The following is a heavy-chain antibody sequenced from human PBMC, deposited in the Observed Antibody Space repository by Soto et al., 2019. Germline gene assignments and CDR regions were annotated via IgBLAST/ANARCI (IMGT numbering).Heavy chain of an antibody. CDR1: GYTFTSYG. Sequence: QVQLVQSGAEVKKPGASVKVSCKASGYTFTSYGISWVRQAPGQGLEWMGWINAYNGNTNYAQKPQCXXTXPTDTSTSTAYMELRSLRSDDTAVYYCARDWFGVDYWGQGTLVTVSS. J-gene: IGHJ4*02. CDR3: ARDWFGVDY. CDR2: INAYNGNT. D-gene: IGHD3-16*01. V-gene: IGHV1-18*01.